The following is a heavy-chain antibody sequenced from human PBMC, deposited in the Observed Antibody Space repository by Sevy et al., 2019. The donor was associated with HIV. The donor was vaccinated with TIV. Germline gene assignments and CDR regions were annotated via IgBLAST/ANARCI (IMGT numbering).Heavy chain of an antibody. CDR2: IKQDGSEK. J-gene: IGHJ4*02. CDR3: ANLRDDSSGFRFDY. CDR1: GFTFRRYW. Sequence: GGSLRLSCAASGFTFRRYWMSWVRQAPGKGLEWVANIKQDGSEKYYVYSVKGRFTISRDNAKNSLYLQMNSLRAEDTALYYCANLRDDSSGFRFDYWGQGTLVTVSS. D-gene: IGHD3-22*01. V-gene: IGHV3-7*01.